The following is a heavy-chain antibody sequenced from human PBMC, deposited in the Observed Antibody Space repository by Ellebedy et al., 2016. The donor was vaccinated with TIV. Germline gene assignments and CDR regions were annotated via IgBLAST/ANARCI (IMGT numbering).Heavy chain of an antibody. Sequence: GGSLRLSCAASGFIFSDYYMIWIRQAPGKGLECVSYISSSGSPIYYADSVRGRFTIPRDNAKNSLYLQMNSLRAEDTAVYYCARDTRFIDQQHNWFDPWGQGTLVTVSS. J-gene: IGHJ5*02. CDR1: GFIFSDYY. D-gene: IGHD1/OR15-1a*01. CDR3: ARDTRFIDQQHNWFDP. V-gene: IGHV3-11*01. CDR2: ISSSGSPI.